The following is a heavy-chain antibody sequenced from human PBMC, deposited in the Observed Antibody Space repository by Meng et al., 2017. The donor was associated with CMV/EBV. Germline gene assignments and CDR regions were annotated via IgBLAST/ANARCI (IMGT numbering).Heavy chain of an antibody. D-gene: IGHD3-16*01. Sequence: GESLKISCVASGFTSRTYWMSWVRKAPGKGLEWVANMNQDGSHKYYVDSVKGRFTISADNAKNSLYLQMNSLRAEDTAVYYCSKNGGWLIEHWGQGTMVTVSS. V-gene: IGHV3-7*01. CDR3: SKNGGWLIEH. J-gene: IGHJ1*01. CDR1: GFTSRTYW. CDR2: MNQDGSHK.